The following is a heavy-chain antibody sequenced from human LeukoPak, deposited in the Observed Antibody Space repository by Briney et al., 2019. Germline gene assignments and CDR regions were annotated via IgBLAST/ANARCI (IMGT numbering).Heavy chain of an antibody. Sequence: GGSLRLSCAASGFTFSSYSMNWVRQAPGKGLGWVSSISSSSSYIYYADSVKGRFTISRDNAKNSLYLQMNSLRAEDTAVYYCARAVPSTYYYDSSGYPDYWGQGTLVTVSS. J-gene: IGHJ4*02. CDR2: ISSSSSYI. D-gene: IGHD3-22*01. CDR1: GFTFSSYS. V-gene: IGHV3-21*01. CDR3: ARAVPSTYYYDSSGYPDY.